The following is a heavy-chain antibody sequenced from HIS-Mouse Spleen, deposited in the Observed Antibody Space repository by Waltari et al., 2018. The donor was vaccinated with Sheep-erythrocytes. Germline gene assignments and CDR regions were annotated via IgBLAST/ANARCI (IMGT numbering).Heavy chain of an antibody. CDR1: GFTFSNAW. V-gene: IGHV3-15*01. J-gene: IGHJ3*02. Sequence: EVQLVESGGGLVKPGGSLRLSCAASGFTFSNAWMSWVRQAPGKGVEWVGRIKSKTDGGKTDYAAPVKGRFTISRDDSKNTLYLQMNSLKTEDTAVYYCTAGPDAFDIWGQGTMVTVSS. CDR2: IKSKTDGGKT. CDR3: TAGPDAFDI.